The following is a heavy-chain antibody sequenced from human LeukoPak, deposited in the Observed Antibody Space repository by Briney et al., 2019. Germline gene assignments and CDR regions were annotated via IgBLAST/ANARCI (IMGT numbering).Heavy chain of an antibody. Sequence: ASVKVSCKASGYTFTGYYMHWVRQAPGQGLEWMGLINPNSGGTNYAQKFQGRVTMTRDTSISTAYMELSRLRSDDTAVYYCARDHGIAAAGTEYFDYWGQGTLVTVSS. V-gene: IGHV1-2*02. CDR1: GYTFTGYY. CDR2: INPNSGGT. J-gene: IGHJ4*02. CDR3: ARDHGIAAAGTEYFDY. D-gene: IGHD6-13*01.